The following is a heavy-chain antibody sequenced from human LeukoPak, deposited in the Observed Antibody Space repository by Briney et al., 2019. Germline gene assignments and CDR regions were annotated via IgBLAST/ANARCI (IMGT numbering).Heavy chain of an antibody. V-gene: IGHV1-69*06. J-gene: IGHJ3*02. Sequence: GASVKVSCKASGGTFSSYAISWVRQAPGQGLEWMGGIIPIFGTANYAQKFQGRVTITADKSTSTAYMELSSLRSEDTAVYYCVILGDSGSQNVGDAFDIWGQGTMVTVFS. CDR3: VILGDSGSQNVGDAFDI. CDR2: IIPIFGTA. CDR1: GGTFSSYA. D-gene: IGHD1-26*01.